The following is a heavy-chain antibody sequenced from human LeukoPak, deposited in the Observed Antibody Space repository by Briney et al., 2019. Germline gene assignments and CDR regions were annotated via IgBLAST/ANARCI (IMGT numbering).Heavy chain of an antibody. D-gene: IGHD2-15*01. J-gene: IGHJ4*02. CDR2: TYYRSKWYN. V-gene: IGHV6-1*01. CDR1: GDSVSSNSAA. CDR3: ARDGARYCSGGSCYNFDY. Sequence: SQTLSLTCAISGDSVSSNSAAWNWIRQSPSRGLEWLGRTYYRSKWYNDYAVSVKSRITINPDTSKNQFSPQLNSVTPEDTAVYYCARDGARYCSGGSCYNFDYWGQGTLVTVSS.